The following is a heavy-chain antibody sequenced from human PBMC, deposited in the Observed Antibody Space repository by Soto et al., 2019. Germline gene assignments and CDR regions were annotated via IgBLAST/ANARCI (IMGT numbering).Heavy chain of an antibody. CDR1: GYTFTSYY. V-gene: IGHV1-46*03. J-gene: IGHJ4*02. CDR2: INPSGGST. Sequence: ASVKVSCKASGYTFTSYYMHWVRQAPGQGLEWMGIINPSGGSTSYAQKFRGRVTMTRDTSTSTVYMELSSLRSEDTAVYYCARDLYDYIWGSYRFDYWGQGTLVTSPQ. CDR3: ARDLYDYIWGSYRFDY. D-gene: IGHD3-16*02.